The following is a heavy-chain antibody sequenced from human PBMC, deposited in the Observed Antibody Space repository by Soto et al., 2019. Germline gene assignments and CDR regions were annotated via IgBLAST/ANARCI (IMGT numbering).Heavy chain of an antibody. CDR2: IYATGTT. Sequence: SGSMDITSAFSRDSSSGFYWMWIRKSAGKGLEWIGRIYATGTTDYNPSLKSRVMMSVDTSKKQFSLKLRSVTAADTAVYYCVRDGTKTLRDWFDPWGQGISVTGSS. V-gene: IGHV4-4*07. D-gene: IGHD1-1*01. CDR1: RDSSSGFY. J-gene: IGHJ5*02. CDR3: VRDGTKTLRDWFDP.